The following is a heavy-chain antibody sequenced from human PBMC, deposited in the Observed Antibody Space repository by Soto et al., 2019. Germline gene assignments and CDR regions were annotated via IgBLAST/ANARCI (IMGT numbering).Heavy chain of an antibody. CDR1: GYTFTSYG. V-gene: IGHV1-18*01. Sequence: GASVKVSCKASGYTFTSYGISWVRQAPGQGLEWMGWISAYNGNTNYAQKLQGRVTISVDTSKDQFSLKLSSVTAVDTAVYYCARGIVGAPGPFDYWGQGTLVTVSS. CDR3: ARGIVGAPGPFDY. CDR2: ISAYNGNT. D-gene: IGHD1-26*01. J-gene: IGHJ4*02.